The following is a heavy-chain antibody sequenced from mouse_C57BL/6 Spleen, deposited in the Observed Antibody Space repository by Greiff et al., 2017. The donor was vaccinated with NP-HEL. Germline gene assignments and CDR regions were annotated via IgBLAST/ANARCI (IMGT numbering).Heavy chain of an antibody. CDR2: IDPSDSYT. D-gene: IGHD4-1*02. J-gene: IGHJ1*03. V-gene: IGHV1-50*01. Sequence: QVQLQQPGAELVKPGASVKLSCKASGYTFTSYWMQWVKQRPGQGLEWIGEIDPSDSYTNYNQKFKGKATLTVDTSSSTAYMQLSSLTSEDSAVYYCAPTGPYWYFDVWGTGTTVTVSS. CDR3: APTGPYWYFDV. CDR1: GYTFTSYW.